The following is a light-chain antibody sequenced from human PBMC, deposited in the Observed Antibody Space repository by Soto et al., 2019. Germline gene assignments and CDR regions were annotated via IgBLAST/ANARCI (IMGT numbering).Light chain of an antibody. J-gene: IGLJ1*01. Sequence: SYELTQPLSVSVALGQTARITCGGNNIGSKNVHWYQQKPGQAPVLVIYRDSNRPSGIPERFSGSNSGNTATLTISRAQAGDEADYYCRVWDSSTDVFGTGTKLTVL. CDR2: RDS. V-gene: IGLV3-9*01. CDR3: RVWDSSTDV. CDR1: NIGSKN.